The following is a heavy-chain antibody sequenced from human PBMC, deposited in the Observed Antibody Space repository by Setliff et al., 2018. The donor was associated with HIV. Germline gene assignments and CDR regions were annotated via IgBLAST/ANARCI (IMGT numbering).Heavy chain of an antibody. J-gene: IGHJ4*01. CDR1: GFTFSSYE. CDR3: ARSPQGGDFNN. Sequence: GGSLRLSCAASGFTFSSYEMNWVRQAPGKGLEWVSYISSSGSTIYYADSVKGRFTISRDNSKNTLYLQMNSLRVEDTAVYHCARSPQGGDFNNWGQGTLVTVS. CDR2: ISSSGSTI. D-gene: IGHD6-25*01. V-gene: IGHV3-48*03.